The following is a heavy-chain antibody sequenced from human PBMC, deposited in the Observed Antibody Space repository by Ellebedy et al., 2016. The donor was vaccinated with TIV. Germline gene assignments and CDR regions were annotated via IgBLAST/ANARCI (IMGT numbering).Heavy chain of an antibody. D-gene: IGHD1-1*01. V-gene: IGHV3-23*01. J-gene: IGHJ3*02. CDR2: IRGSGDST. CDR3: AKASRSGTAWSDAFDI. CDR1: GFTFSNYA. Sequence: PGGSLRLSCAASGFTFSNYAMTWVRQAPGKGLEWVSNIRGSGDSTYYADSVKGRFTISRDNSKNTLYLRMNSLRAEDTAVYYCAKASRSGTAWSDAFDIWGQGTMVTVSS.